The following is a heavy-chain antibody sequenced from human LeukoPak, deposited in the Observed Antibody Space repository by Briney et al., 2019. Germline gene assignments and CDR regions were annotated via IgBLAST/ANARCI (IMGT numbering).Heavy chain of an antibody. V-gene: IGHV4-4*07. Sequence: SETLSLTCTVSGGSISSYYWSWIRQPAGKGLEWIGRIYTSGSTNYNPSLKSRVTMSVDTSKNQFSLKLSSVTAADTAVYYCARAGCSSTSCYPYFDYWGQGTLVTVSS. J-gene: IGHJ4*02. CDR3: ARAGCSSTSCYPYFDY. CDR2: IYTSGST. CDR1: GGSISSYY. D-gene: IGHD2-2*01.